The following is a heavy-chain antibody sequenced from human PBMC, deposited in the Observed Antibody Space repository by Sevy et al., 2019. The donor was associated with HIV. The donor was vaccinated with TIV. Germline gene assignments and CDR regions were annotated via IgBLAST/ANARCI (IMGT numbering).Heavy chain of an antibody. CDR2: ISGFGNT. D-gene: IGHD3-22*01. J-gene: IGHJ3*01. CDR3: AKVLNPALESMMEVTVRSLKGFDV. Sequence: GGSLRLSCAASGFTFNTHVMNWVRQAPGKGLEWVSSISGFGNTYYADSVRGRFTISRDNAKNTLYLQMNSVRADDPAVYYWAKVLNPALESMMEVTVRSLKGFDVWGQGTMVTVSS. V-gene: IGHV3-23*01. CDR1: GFTFNTHV.